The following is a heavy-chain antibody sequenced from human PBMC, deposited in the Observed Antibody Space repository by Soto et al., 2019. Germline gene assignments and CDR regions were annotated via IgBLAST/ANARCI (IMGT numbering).Heavy chain of an antibody. Sequence: QVQLVQSGAEVQKPGSSMKVSCKASGGTFSSYAISWVRQAPGQGLEWMGGIIPIFGTANYAQKFQGRVTITADKSTSTAYMELSSLRSEDTAVYYCAGAIAAAGDYYYYGMDVWGQGTTVTVSS. CDR1: GGTFSSYA. CDR2: IIPIFGTA. CDR3: AGAIAAAGDYYYYGMDV. J-gene: IGHJ6*02. V-gene: IGHV1-69*06. D-gene: IGHD6-13*01.